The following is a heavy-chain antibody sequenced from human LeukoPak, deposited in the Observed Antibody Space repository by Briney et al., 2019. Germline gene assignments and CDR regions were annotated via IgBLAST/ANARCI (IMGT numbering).Heavy chain of an antibody. Sequence: GGSLRLSCAASGFTFSSFGMSWVRQAPGKGLEGVSAISSTGGTAYYADSVKGRFTISRDNSKNTLYLQMNSLRAEDTAVYYCAKEIYGDSTGGRFQQWGQGTLVTVSS. V-gene: IGHV3-23*01. CDR2: ISSTGGTA. CDR3: AKEIYGDSTGGRFQQ. D-gene: IGHD4-17*01. CDR1: GFTFSSFG. J-gene: IGHJ1*01.